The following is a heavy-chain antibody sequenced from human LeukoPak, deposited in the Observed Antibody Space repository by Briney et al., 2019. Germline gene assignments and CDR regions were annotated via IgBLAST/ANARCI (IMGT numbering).Heavy chain of an antibody. Sequence: PSETLSLTCTVSGGSIDSYYWSWIRQPPGKGLGWIGYIYYTGSTEYHPSLKSRVTISLDTSKNQFSLKLTSVTAADTAVYYCARVYQSAEYYFDYWGQGNLVSVSS. CDR2: IYYTGST. V-gene: IGHV4-59*01. CDR3: ARVYQSAEYYFDY. D-gene: IGHD2-2*01. CDR1: GGSIDSYY. J-gene: IGHJ4*02.